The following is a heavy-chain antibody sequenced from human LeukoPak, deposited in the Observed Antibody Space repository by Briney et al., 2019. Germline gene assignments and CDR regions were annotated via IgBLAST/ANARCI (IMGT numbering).Heavy chain of an antibody. CDR1: GFTFSSYG. CDR2: IRYDGSNK. CDR3: AKDLMVRGVIADY. Sequence: PGGSLRLSCAASGFTFSSYGMHWVRQAPGKGLEWGAFIRYDGSNKYYAASVKGRFTISRDNSKNTLYLQMNSLRAEDTAVYYCAKDLMVRGVIADYWGQGTLVTVSS. J-gene: IGHJ4*02. D-gene: IGHD3-10*01. V-gene: IGHV3-30*02.